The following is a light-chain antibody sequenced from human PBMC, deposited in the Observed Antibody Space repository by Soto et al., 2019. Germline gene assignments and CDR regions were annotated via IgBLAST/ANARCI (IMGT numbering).Light chain of an antibody. CDR2: AAS. Sequence: DIQMTQSPSSLSASLGDRVTITCRASQGIGVYVAWFQQKPGKVPKLLIYAASALQSGVPSRFSGSGSGTDFTLTISSLQPEDFATYYCQKYNRAPLTFGGGTKVEIK. CDR3: QKYNRAPLT. CDR1: QGIGVY. J-gene: IGKJ4*01. V-gene: IGKV1-27*01.